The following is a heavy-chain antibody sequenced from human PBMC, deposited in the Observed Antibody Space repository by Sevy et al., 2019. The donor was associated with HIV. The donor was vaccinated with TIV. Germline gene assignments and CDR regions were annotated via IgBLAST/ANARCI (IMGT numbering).Heavy chain of an antibody. D-gene: IGHD2-8*01. CDR1: GFTFSSYS. J-gene: IGHJ4*02. V-gene: IGHV3-21*01. CDR3: ARVLCTNGVCFPTHFDY. CDR2: ISSSSSYI. Sequence: GGSLRLSCAASGFTFSSYSMNWVRQAPGKGLEWVSSISSSSSYIYYADSVKGRFTISRDNAKNSLYLQMNSLRAEDTAVYYCARVLCTNGVCFPTHFDYWDQGTLVTVSS.